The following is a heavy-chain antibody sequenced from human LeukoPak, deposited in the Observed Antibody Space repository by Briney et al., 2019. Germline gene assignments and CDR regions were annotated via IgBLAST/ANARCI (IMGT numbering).Heavy chain of an antibody. CDR2: INHSGST. V-gene: IGHV4-34*01. J-gene: IGHJ4*02. D-gene: IGHD3-22*01. CDR1: GGSFSGYY. Sequence: PSETLSLTCAVYGGSFSGYYWSWIRQPPGKGLEWIGEINHSGSTNYNPSLKSRVTISVDTSKNQFSLKLSSVTAADTAVYYCDWRDDSSGFDYWGQGTLVTVSS. CDR3: DWRDDSSGFDY.